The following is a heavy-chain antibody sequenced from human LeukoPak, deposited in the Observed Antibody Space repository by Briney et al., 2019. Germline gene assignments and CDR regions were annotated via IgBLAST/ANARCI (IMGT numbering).Heavy chain of an antibody. V-gene: IGHV3-21*01. D-gene: IGHD5-12*01. CDR1: GFTFSSYS. J-gene: IGHJ3*02. Sequence: GGSLRLSCAASGFTFSSYSMNWVRQAPGKGLEWVSSISSSSYIYYADSVKGRFTISRDNAKNSLYLQMNSLRAEDTAMYYCARWMGGYATINAFDIWGQGTMVTVSS. CDR2: ISSSSYI. CDR3: ARWMGGYATINAFDI.